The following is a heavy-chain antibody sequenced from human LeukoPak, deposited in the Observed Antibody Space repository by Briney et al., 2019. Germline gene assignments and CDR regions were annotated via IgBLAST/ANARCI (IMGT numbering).Heavy chain of an antibody. CDR3: AKDQSPLGKIYCSSTSCSRGYFDY. V-gene: IGHV3-23*01. D-gene: IGHD2-2*01. Sequence: GGSLRLSCAASGFTFSSHGMNWVRQAPGKGLEWVSGISPSGDILYYADSVKGRFTISRDNSKNTLYLQMNSLRAEDTAVYYCAKDQSPLGKIYCSSTSCSRGYFDYWGQGTLVTVSS. CDR1: GFTFSSHG. CDR2: ISPSGDIL. J-gene: IGHJ4*02.